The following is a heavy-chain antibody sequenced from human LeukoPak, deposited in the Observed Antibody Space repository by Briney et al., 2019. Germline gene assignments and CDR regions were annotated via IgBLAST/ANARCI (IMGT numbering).Heavy chain of an antibody. D-gene: IGHD3-22*01. Sequence: SETLSLTCTVSGGSISSGSYYWSWIRHPAGKGLEWIRRIYTSGSTNYNPSLKSRVTISVDTSKSQFSLKLSSVTAADTAVYYCARDSRYYYDSSGYYEYYFDYWGQGTLVTVSS. CDR2: IYTSGST. J-gene: IGHJ4*02. CDR3: ARDSRYYYDSSGYYEYYFDY. V-gene: IGHV4-61*02. CDR1: GGSISSGSYY.